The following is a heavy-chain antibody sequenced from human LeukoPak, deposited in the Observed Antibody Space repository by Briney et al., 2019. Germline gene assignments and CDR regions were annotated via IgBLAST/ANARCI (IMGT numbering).Heavy chain of an antibody. D-gene: IGHD2-21*01. CDR3: ARHDSLSLPFDY. J-gene: IGHJ4*02. V-gene: IGHV4-59*08. Sequence: PSETLSLTCAVSGGSISTYYWSWIRQSPGKELEWIGTVYHTGSTNYNPSLKSRLTISVDTSKNQFSLKLGSVTAADTAVFYCARHDSLSLPFDYWGQGTLVTVSS. CDR2: VYHTGST. CDR1: GGSISTYY.